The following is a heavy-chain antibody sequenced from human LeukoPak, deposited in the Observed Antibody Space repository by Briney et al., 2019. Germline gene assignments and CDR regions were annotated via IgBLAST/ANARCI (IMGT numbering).Heavy chain of an antibody. CDR2: IYYSGST. Sequence: SETLSLTCTVSGGSISSSSYYWGWIRQPPGKGLEWIGSIYYSGSTYYNPSLKSRVTISVDTSKNQFSLKLSSVTAADTAVYYCARDFGNSYGYFLFGYWGQGTLVTVSS. V-gene: IGHV4-39*07. CDR3: ARDFGNSYGYFLFGY. CDR1: GGSISSSSYY. J-gene: IGHJ4*02. D-gene: IGHD5-18*01.